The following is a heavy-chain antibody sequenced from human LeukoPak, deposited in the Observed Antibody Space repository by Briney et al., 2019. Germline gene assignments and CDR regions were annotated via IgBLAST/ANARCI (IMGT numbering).Heavy chain of an antibody. CDR1: GFTFSTYW. Sequence: GGSLRLSCAASGFTFSTYWMHWVRQAPGKGLVWVSRIKSDGSTNYADSVKGRFTISRDNAKNTLSLQMNSLRREDTGVYYCARAPSEIGGYYPKYFRHWGQGTVVTVSS. J-gene: IGHJ1*01. CDR2: IKSDGST. V-gene: IGHV3-74*01. CDR3: ARAPSEIGGYYPKYFRH. D-gene: IGHD3-3*01.